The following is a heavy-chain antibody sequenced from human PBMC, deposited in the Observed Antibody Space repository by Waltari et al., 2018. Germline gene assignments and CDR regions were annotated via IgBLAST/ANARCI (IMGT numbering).Heavy chain of an antibody. CDR2: ISAYNGNT. D-gene: IGHD4-4*01. CDR3: ARATESNRYYYYYMDV. V-gene: IGHV1-18*01. J-gene: IGHJ6*03. Sequence: QVQLVQSGAEVKKPGASVKVSCKASGYTFTSYGISWVRQAPGQGLEWMGWISAYNGNTNYAQKLQGRVTMTTDTSTSTAYMELSSVTAADTAVYYCARATESNRYYYYYMDVWGKGTTVTVSS. CDR1: GYTFTSYG.